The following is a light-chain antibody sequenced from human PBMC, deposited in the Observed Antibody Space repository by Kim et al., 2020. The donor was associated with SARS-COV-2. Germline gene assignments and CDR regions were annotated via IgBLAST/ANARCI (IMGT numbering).Light chain of an antibody. CDR3: QQANSFPRT. J-gene: IGKJ1*01. CDR2: AAS. CDR1: QGISSY. V-gene: IGKV1-8*01. Sequence: AIRMTQSPSSFSASTGDRVTITCRASQGISSYLAWYQQKPGKAPKLLIYAASTLQSGVPSRFSGSGSGTDFTLTISCLQPEDFATYYCQQANSFPRTFGQGTKVDIK.